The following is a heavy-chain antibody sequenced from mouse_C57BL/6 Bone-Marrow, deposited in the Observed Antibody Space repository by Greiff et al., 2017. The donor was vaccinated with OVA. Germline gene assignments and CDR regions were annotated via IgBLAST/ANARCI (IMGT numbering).Heavy chain of an antibody. D-gene: IGHD3-1*01. CDR1: GYTFTSYW. V-gene: IGHV1-64*01. J-gene: IGHJ4*01. CDR2: IHPNSGST. Sequence: QVQLQQPGAELVKPGASVKLSCKASGYTFTSYWMHWVKQRPGQGLEWIGMIHPNSGSTNDNEKFKSKATLTVDKSSSTAYMQLSSLTSEDAAVYYCGGGYYYAMDYWGQGTSVTVSS. CDR3: GGGYYYAMDY.